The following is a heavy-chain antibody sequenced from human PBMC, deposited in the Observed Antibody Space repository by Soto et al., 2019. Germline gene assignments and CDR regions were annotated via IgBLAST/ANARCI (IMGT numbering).Heavy chain of an antibody. J-gene: IGHJ6*02. D-gene: IGHD6-6*01. CDR1: GFTFSSYG. V-gene: IGHV3-33*01. CDR3: ARDPRTARASAMDV. Sequence: GGSLRLSCAASGFTFSSYGMHWVRQAPGKGLEWVAGVWYDGSNGVSADSVKGRFTISRDNSKNTLYLQMTSLRAEDTAVYYCARDPRTARASAMDVWGQGTTVTVS. CDR2: VWYDGSNG.